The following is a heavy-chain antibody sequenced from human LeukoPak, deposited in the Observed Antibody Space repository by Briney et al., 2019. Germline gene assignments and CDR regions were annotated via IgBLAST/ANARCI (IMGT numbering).Heavy chain of an antibody. D-gene: IGHD6-13*01. V-gene: IGHV4-34*01. CDR1: GGSFSGYY. Sequence: PSETLSLTCAVYGGSFSGYYWSWIRQPPGKGLEWIGEINHSGSTNYNPSLKSRVTISVDTSKNQFSLKLSSVTAADTAVYYCARARGEGIAAAGTSWFGYWGQGTLVTVSS. CDR2: INHSGST. CDR3: ARARGEGIAAAGTSWFGY. J-gene: IGHJ4*02.